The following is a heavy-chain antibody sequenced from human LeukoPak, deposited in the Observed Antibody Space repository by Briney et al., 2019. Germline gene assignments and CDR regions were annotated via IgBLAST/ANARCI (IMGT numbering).Heavy chain of an antibody. Sequence: ASLTVSYTASGYTFTTYYMHWVRHAPGQGLEWMGIINPSGGSTSYAQKFQGRVTMTRDTSTSTVYMELSSLRSEDTAVYYCASAPVAGTGRYFDYWGQGTLVTVSS. D-gene: IGHD6-19*01. CDR1: GYTFTTYY. J-gene: IGHJ4*02. CDR2: INPSGGST. CDR3: ASAPVAGTGRYFDY. V-gene: IGHV1-46*01.